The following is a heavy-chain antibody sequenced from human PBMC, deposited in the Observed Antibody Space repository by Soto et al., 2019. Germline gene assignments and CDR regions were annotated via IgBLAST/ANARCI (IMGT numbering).Heavy chain of an antibody. Sequence: EASVKVSCKASGYTFTGYYMHWVRQAPGQGLEWMGWINPNSGGTNYAQKFQGWVTMTRDTSISTAYMELSRLRSDDTAVYYCARGRRGARYLGGYYFDYWGQGTLVTVSS. J-gene: IGHJ4*02. V-gene: IGHV1-2*04. CDR2: INPNSGGT. CDR3: ARGRRGARYLGGYYFDY. CDR1: GYTFTGYY. D-gene: IGHD2-15*01.